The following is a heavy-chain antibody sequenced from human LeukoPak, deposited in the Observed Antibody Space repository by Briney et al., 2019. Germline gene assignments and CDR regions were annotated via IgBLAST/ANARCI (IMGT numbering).Heavy chain of an antibody. D-gene: IGHD2-2*02. Sequence: SETLSLTCTVSGGSISSYYWSWIRQPAGKGLEWVGRIYTSGSTNYNPSLKSRVTMSVDTSKNQFSLKLSSVTAADTAVYYCARDIVVVPAGIYYTDVWGKGTTVTISS. CDR2: IYTSGST. V-gene: IGHV4-4*07. CDR3: ARDIVVVPAGIYYTDV. CDR1: GGSISSYY. J-gene: IGHJ6*03.